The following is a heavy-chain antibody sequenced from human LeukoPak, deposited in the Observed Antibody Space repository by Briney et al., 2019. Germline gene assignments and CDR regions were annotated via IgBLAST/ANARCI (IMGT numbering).Heavy chain of an antibody. Sequence: GASVKVSCMASVGTFSSYAISWVRQAPGQGLEWMGGIIPIFGTANYAQKFQGGVTITADKSTSTAYMELSSLRSEDTAVYYCARDYGSGSYFDYWGQGTLVTVSS. CDR2: IIPIFGTA. D-gene: IGHD3-10*01. J-gene: IGHJ4*02. CDR1: VGTFSSYA. V-gene: IGHV1-69*06. CDR3: ARDYGSGSYFDY.